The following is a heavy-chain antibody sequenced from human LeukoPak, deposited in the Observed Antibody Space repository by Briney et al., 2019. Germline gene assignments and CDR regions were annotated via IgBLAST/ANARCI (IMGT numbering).Heavy chain of an antibody. V-gene: IGHV1-24*01. D-gene: IGHD2-15*01. CDR3: ALGGGLRGWFDP. Sequence: ASVTVSCKVSVYTLTELSMRWVRQAPCKGLEGMGGFDPEDGETIYAQKFQGRVTMTEDTSTDTAYMEVSSLRSEDTAVYYCALGGGLRGWFDPWGQGTLVTVSS. CDR1: VYTLTELS. CDR2: FDPEDGET. J-gene: IGHJ5*02.